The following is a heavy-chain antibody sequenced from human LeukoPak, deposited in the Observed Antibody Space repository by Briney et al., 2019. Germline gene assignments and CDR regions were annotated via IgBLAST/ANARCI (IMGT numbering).Heavy chain of an antibody. CDR1: GGSISSGSYY. D-gene: IGHD2-2*01. CDR2: IYTSGST. CDR3: ARQAAIVVVPAARAWFDP. J-gene: IGHJ5*02. Sequence: SETLSLTCTVSGGSISSGSYYWSWIRQPAGKGLEWIGRIYTSGSTNYNPSLKSRVTISVDTSKNQFSLKLSSVTAADTAVYYCARQAAIVVVPAARAWFDPWGQGTLVTVSS. V-gene: IGHV4-61*02.